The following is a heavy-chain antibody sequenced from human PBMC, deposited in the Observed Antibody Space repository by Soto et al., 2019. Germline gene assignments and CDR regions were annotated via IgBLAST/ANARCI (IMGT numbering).Heavy chain of an antibody. J-gene: IGHJ4*02. CDR3: ARDRHQPPYYFYY. V-gene: IGHV3-21*01. Sequence: EVQLGESGGGLVKPGGSLRLSCATSGFTFSSYSMNWVRQAPGKGLGWVSSISSSSSYIYYADSVKGRFTISRDNAMNSLYLEMNSRRAEDTAVYYCARDRHQPPYYFYYWGQGTLVTVSS. CDR1: GFTFSSYS. CDR2: ISSSSSYI.